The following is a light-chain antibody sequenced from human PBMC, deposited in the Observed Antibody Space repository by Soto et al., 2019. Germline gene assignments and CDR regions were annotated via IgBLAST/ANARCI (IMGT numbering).Light chain of an antibody. J-gene: IGKJ4*01. Sequence: DIQMTQSPSTLSASVGDRVTITCRANQSISSWLAWYQQKPGKAPKLLIYKASSLESGVPSRFSGSGSGTEFTLTISSLQPDDFATYYCQQYNSYSPDTFGGGTKVEIK. CDR3: QQYNSYSPDT. V-gene: IGKV1-5*03. CDR2: KAS. CDR1: QSISSW.